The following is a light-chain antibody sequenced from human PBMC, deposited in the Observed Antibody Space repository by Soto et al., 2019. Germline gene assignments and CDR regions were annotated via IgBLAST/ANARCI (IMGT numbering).Light chain of an antibody. V-gene: IGKV3-20*01. CDR1: PSISSSN. CDR3: QHYGTSPDWDRWS. J-gene: IGKJ1*01. CDR2: GAS. Sequence: EIVFTQYPGTLSLSPGERTTLACRDSPSISSSNLSWYQQNPGRAPRPLNYGASSRATGIPDRFSGDGSRTDFTLTISRLEPEEFAVYYWQHYGTSPDWDRWSFGQGTKVEV.